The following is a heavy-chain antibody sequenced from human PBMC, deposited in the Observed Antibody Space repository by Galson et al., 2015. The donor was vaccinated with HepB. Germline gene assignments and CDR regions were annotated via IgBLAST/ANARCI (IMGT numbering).Heavy chain of an antibody. CDR3: ARGRGRDGFDY. D-gene: IGHD5-24*01. CDR2: ISSSSYI. J-gene: IGHJ4*02. V-gene: IGHV3-21*01. CDR1: GFTFSSYS. Sequence: SLRLSCAASGFTFSSYSMNWVRQAPGKGLEWVSSISSSSYIYYADSVKGRFTISRDNAKNSLYLQMNSLRAEDTAVYYCARGRGRDGFDYWGQGTLVTVSS.